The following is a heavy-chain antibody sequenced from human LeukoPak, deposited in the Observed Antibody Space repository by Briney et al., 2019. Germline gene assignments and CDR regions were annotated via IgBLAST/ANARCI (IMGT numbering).Heavy chain of an antibody. D-gene: IGHD3-22*01. CDR2: IIPILGIA. J-gene: IGHJ4*02. CDR1: GGTFSSYT. CDR3: ARNTYYYDSSGYYYEVFDH. V-gene: IGHV1-69*02. Sequence: ASVKVSCKASGGTFSSYTISWVRQAPGQGLEWMGRIIPILGIANYAQKFQGRVTITADKSTSTAYMELSSLRSEDTAVYYCARNTYYYDSSGYYYEVFDHWGQGTLVTVSS.